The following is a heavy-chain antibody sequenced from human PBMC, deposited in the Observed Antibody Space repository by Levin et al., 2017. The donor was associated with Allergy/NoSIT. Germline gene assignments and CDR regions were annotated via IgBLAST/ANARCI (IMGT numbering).Heavy chain of an antibody. Sequence: GGSLRLSCAASGFTFNSYSMNWVRQAPGKELEWVSYISSGSSTIFYADSVKGRFTISRDNAKNSLYLQMNSLRVEDTAVYYCARAWPGSAAAGNYYYYGMDVWGQGTTATVSS. CDR3: ARAWPGSAAAGNYYYYGMDV. CDR2: ISSGSSTI. V-gene: IGHV3-48*01. J-gene: IGHJ6*02. CDR1: GFTFNSYS. D-gene: IGHD6-13*01.